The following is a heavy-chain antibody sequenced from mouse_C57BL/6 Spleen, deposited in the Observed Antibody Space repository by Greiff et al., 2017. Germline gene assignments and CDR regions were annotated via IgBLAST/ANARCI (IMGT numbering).Heavy chain of an antibody. CDR2: ISYDGSN. V-gene: IGHV3-6*01. Sequence: EVQLQQSGPGLVKPSQSLSLTCSVTGYSITSGYYWNWLRQFPGNKLEWMGYISYDGSNNYNPSLKNRISITRDTSKNQFFLKLNSVTTEDTATYYCARDYYGSSYQFAYWGQGTLVTVSA. D-gene: IGHD1-1*01. CDR1: GYSITSGYY. J-gene: IGHJ3*01. CDR3: ARDYYGSSYQFAY.